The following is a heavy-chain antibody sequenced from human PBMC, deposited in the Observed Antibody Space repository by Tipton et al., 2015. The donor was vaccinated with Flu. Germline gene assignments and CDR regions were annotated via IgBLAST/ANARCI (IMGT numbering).Heavy chain of an antibody. J-gene: IGHJ4*02. CDR3: ASGQITVAGFLDY. V-gene: IGHV1-2*02. CDR2: INPRSGGT. D-gene: IGHD3-10*01. CDR1: GYTSNDYY. Sequence: QVQLVQSGAEVKKPGASVKVSCKASGYTSNDYYVHWVRQAPGQGLEWMGWINPRSGGTNYAQKFQGRVTMTRDTSTYTAYVELSRLTSDDTAVYYCASGQITVAGFLDYWGQGSLVTVSS.